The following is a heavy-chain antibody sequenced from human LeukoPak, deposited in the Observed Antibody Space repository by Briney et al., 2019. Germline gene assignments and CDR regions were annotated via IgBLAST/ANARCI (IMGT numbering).Heavy chain of an antibody. CDR3: AGLRGSSGGY. CDR1: GFTFSSYG. D-gene: IGHD1-26*01. Sequence: QPGRSLRLSCAASGFTFSSYGMHWVRQAPGKGLEWVAVISYDGSNKYYADSVKGRFTISRDNSKNTLYLQMNSLRAEDTAVYYCAGLRGSSGGYWGQGTLVTVSS. CDR2: ISYDGSNK. J-gene: IGHJ4*02. V-gene: IGHV3-30*03.